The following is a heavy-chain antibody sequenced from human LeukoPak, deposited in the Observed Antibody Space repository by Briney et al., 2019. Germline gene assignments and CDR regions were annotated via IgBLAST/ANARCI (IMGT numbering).Heavy chain of an antibody. CDR3: ATARNFRFEY. Sequence: GVSLRLSCVASGFSFDEYWMNWVRQPLGKGPVAISRINSDGTRTIYADAVRGRFTVSRDYAKNTLFLQMNNLRTEDTALYFCATARNFRFEYWGQGSLVIVSA. J-gene: IGHJ4*02. V-gene: IGHV3-74*01. CDR2: INSDGTRT. CDR1: GFSFDEYW. D-gene: IGHD1-7*01.